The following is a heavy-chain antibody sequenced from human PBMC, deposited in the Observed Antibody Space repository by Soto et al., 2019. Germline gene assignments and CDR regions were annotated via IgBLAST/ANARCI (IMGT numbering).Heavy chain of an antibody. Sequence: PGGSLRLSCVASGFTFNTYGMSWVRQAPGKGLEWVSGISASGGRTYLADSVKGRFTIYRDNSKKTLYLQMNSLRAEDTALYYCAKSQGIYDLVIPSPPDVFDIWGQGKMVTAS. V-gene: IGHV3-23*01. CDR1: GFTFNTYG. D-gene: IGHD3-9*01. CDR2: ISASGGRT. CDR3: AKSQGIYDLVIPSPPDVFDI. J-gene: IGHJ3*02.